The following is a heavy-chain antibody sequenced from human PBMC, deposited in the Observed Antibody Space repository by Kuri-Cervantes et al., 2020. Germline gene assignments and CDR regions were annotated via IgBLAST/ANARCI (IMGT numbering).Heavy chain of an antibody. CDR1: GGTFSSYA. V-gene: IGHV1-69*13. CDR2: IIPIFGTA. Sequence: SVKVSCKASGGTFSSYAISWVRQAPGQGLEWMGGIIPIFGTANYAQKFQGRVTITADESTSTAYMELSSLRSEDTAVYYCAGSEWLRLYHYYYYGMDVWGQGTTVTVSS. D-gene: IGHD5-12*01. J-gene: IGHJ6*02. CDR3: AGSEWLRLYHYYYYGMDV.